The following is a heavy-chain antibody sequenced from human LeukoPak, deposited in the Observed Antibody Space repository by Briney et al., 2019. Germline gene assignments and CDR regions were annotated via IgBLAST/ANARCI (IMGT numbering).Heavy chain of an antibody. D-gene: IGHD3-10*01. CDR2: MNPNSGNT. Sequence: GASVKVSCKASGYTFTSYDINWVRQATGQGLEWMGWMNPNSGNTGYAQKFQGRVTMTRNTSISTAYMELSSLRSEDTAVYYCAMIWFGESSYYYYYGMDVWGQGTTVTVSS. J-gene: IGHJ6*02. CDR3: AMIWFGESSYYYYYGMDV. CDR1: GYTFTSYD. V-gene: IGHV1-8*01.